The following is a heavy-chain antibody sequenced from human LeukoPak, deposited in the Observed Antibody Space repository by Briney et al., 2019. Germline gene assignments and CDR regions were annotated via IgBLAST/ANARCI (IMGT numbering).Heavy chain of an antibody. D-gene: IGHD2-2*02. V-gene: IGHV3-48*04. CDR2: IVSSGSPI. CDR3: ARDVPLHCSSTSCYTGLDY. CDR1: GFTFSTYS. Sequence: GGPLRLSCAASGFTFSTYSMNWVRQAPGKGLEWVSFIVSSGSPIYYADSVKGRFTISRDNAKNSLYLQMTSLRAEDTAVYYCARDVPLHCSSTSCYTGLDYWGQGTLVTVSS. J-gene: IGHJ4*02.